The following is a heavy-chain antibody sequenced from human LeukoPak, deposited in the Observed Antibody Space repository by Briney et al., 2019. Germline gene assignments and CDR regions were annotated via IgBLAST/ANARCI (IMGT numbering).Heavy chain of an antibody. J-gene: IGHJ5*02. CDR2: INWNSVHI. Sequence: PGWSLRLSCVAPGFNFNDFDINWVRQVPGKGLEWVSGINWNSVHIGYADSVKGRFTIFRDNAQKSVHLQMFSLRPEDTALYYCARDDLLHRNWFDPWGQGTLVTVSS. CDR3: ARDDLLHRNWFDP. V-gene: IGHV3-9*01. D-gene: IGHD3-22*01. CDR1: GFNFNDFD.